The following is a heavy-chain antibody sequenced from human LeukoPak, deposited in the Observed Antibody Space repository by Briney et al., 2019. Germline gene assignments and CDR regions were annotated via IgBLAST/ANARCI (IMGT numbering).Heavy chain of an antibody. CDR1: GFTFSSYA. V-gene: IGHV3-23*01. D-gene: IGHD3-10*01. J-gene: IGHJ4*02. CDR3: AKEIDGYGSGMIDY. CDR2: ISGSGGST. Sequence: GGSLRLSCAASGFTFSSYAMSWVRQAPGKGLEWVSAISGSGGSTYYADSVKGRLPISRDNSKNTLYLQMNSLRAEDTAVYYCAKEIDGYGSGMIDYWGQGTLVTVSS.